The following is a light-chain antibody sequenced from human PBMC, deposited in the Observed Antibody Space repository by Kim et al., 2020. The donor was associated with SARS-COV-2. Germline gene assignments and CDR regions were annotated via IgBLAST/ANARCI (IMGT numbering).Light chain of an antibody. CDR2: VNRDGSD. V-gene: IGLV4-69*01. CDR1: SGHSTYA. Sequence: AKLSCPLSSGHSTYATAWHDQKSEKGSRHLMKVNRDGSDSKGDGIPARFSAPSSGAGRCLTTPSLPSGEEADQYCQTWDAGFRGVFGGGTQLTVL. J-gene: IGLJ3*02. CDR3: QTWDAGFRGV.